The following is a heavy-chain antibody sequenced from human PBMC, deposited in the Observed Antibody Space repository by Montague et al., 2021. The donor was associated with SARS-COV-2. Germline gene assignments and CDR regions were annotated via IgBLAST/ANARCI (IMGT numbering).Heavy chain of an antibody. CDR1: GFTFSFYW. CDR2: IKQDGSEK. V-gene: IGHV3-7*01. J-gene: IGHJ4*02. Sequence: SLRLSCAASGFTFSFYWMSWVRQAPGKGLEWVANIKQDGSEKYYVDSVKGQFTISRDNAKNSLYLQMNSLRAEDTAVYYCARVPSGSWYFEYWGQGTLVTVSS. D-gene: IGHD6-13*01. CDR3: ARVPSGSWYFEY.